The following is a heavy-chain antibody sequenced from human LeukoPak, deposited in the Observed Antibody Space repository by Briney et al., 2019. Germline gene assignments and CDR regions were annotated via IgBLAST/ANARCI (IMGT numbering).Heavy chain of an antibody. D-gene: IGHD2-2*01. CDR3: ARGPIGIVVVPAAVYFDY. Sequence: PSETLSLTCAVYGGSFSGYYWSWIRQPPGKGLEWIGEINHSGSTNYNPALKSRVTISVDTYKNQFSLKLSSVTAADTAVYYCARGPIGIVVVPAAVYFDYWGQGTLVTVSS. CDR1: GGSFSGYY. J-gene: IGHJ4*02. CDR2: INHSGST. V-gene: IGHV4-34*01.